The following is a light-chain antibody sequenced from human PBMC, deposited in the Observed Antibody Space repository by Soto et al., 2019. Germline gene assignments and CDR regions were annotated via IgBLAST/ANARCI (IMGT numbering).Light chain of an antibody. CDR2: GAS. Sequence: ETVMTQSPATLSVSPGERSTLSCRASQNVYRNLIWCQQRPGQAPRLLLFGASIRATGIPARFSGSGSGTDFTLTISSLQSEDFAVYFCQQYHIWPSWTFGQGTKVDIK. J-gene: IGKJ1*01. CDR1: QNVYRN. CDR3: QQYHIWPSWT. V-gene: IGKV3-15*01.